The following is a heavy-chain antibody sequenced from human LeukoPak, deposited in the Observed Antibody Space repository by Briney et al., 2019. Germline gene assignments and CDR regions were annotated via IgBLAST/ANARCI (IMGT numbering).Heavy chain of an antibody. CDR2: ISYDGSNK. J-gene: IGHJ4*02. V-gene: IGHV3-30-3*01. Sequence: SGGSLRLSCAASGFTFSSYAMHWVRQAPGKGLEWVAVISYDGSNKYYADSVKGRFTISRDNSKNTLYLQMNSLRAEDTAVYYCARVGLPVGRNLFDYWGQGTLVTVSS. D-gene: IGHD1-26*01. CDR3: ARVGLPVGRNLFDY. CDR1: GFTFSSYA.